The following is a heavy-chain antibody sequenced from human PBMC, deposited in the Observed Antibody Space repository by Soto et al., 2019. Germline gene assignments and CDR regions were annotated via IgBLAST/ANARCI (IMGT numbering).Heavy chain of an antibody. V-gene: IGHV4-31*03. J-gene: IGHJ4*02. D-gene: IGHD3-10*01. CDR2: IYYSGST. Sequence: QVQLQESGPGLVKPSQTLSLTCTVSGGSISSGGYYWSWIRQHPGKGLEWIGYIYYSGSTYYNPYLKSRVTISVDTSKNQFSLKLSSVTAADTAVYYCARGARRRFGAFSSGDYWGQGTLVTVSS. CDR3: ARGARRRFGAFSSGDY. CDR1: GGSISSGGYY.